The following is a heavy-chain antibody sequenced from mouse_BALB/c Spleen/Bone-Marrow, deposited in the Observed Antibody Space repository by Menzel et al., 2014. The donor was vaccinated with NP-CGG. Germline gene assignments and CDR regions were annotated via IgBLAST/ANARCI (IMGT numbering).Heavy chain of an antibody. CDR3: ARHGGNRLYALDY. J-gene: IGHJ4*01. CDR1: GFSLTNYG. D-gene: IGHD1-1*02. V-gene: IGHV2-6-1*01. Sequence: VKLVESGLGLVAPSQSLSITCTISGFSLTNYGLHWVRQPPGRGLEWLVVIWSDGSTTYNSALKSRLSISKDNSKSQVFLKMNSLQTDDTAMYYCARHGGNRLYALDYWSQGASVTVSS. CDR2: IWSDGST.